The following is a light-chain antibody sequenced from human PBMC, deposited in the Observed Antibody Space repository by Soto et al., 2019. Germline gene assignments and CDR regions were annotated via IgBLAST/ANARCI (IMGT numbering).Light chain of an antibody. CDR1: SSNIGRNP. J-gene: IGLJ2*01. CDR2: SNN. V-gene: IGLV1-44*01. CDR3: ATWDDSLYGMV. Sequence: QSVLTQPPSASGTPGQRVTISCSGSSSNIGRNPVNWYLQLPGTAPKLLIYSNNQRPSGVPDRVSAFKSGTSASLTISGLQSEDEADFYCATWDDSLYGMVFGGGTKLTVL.